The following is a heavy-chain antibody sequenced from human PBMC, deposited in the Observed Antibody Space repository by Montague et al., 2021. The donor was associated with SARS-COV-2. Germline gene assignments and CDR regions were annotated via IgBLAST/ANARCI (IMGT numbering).Heavy chain of an antibody. CDR1: GESINGYI. D-gene: IGHD2-15*01. Sequence: SETLSLTCSVSGESINGYIWKWFRQHPGKDVVWFVGQNASGGTTXNTSLESRVTMSVDKSKNQFSLKVNSATAADTAVYYCARGVVAAPPVVDYWGRGTLVTVSS. CDR2: QNASGGT. V-gene: IGHV4-4*07. CDR3: ARGVVAAPPVVDY. J-gene: IGHJ4*02.